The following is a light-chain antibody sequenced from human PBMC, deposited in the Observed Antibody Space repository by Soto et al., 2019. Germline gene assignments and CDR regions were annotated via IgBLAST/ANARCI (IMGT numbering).Light chain of an antibody. CDR1: QSVSSN. CDR3: QKYNSWPLT. J-gene: IGKJ4*01. V-gene: IGKV3D-15*01. CDR2: GAS. Sequence: EIVRTQSPSTLSVSPGERVTLSCRASQSVSSNLAWYQQQPDQAPRLLIYGASDRATVYPARFSGSGSGKDFTLTISSLQYEDFEVYYCQKYNSWPLTLGGGTKVEIK.